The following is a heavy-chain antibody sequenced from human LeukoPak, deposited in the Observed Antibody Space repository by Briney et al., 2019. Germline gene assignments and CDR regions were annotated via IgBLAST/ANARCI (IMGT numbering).Heavy chain of an antibody. Sequence: ASVKVSCKASGGTFSSYAISRVRQAPGQGLEWMGRIIPILGIANYAQKFQGRVTITADKSTSTAYMELSSLRSEDTAVYYCARSKALGATSHFGYWGQGTLVTVS. CDR1: GGTFSSYA. D-gene: IGHD1-26*01. CDR2: IIPILGIA. CDR3: ARSKALGATSHFGY. V-gene: IGHV1-69*04. J-gene: IGHJ4*02.